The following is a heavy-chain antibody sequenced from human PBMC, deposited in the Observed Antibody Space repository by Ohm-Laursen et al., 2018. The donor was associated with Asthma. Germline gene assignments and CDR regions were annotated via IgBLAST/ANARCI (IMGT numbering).Heavy chain of an antibody. D-gene: IGHD2-2*01. J-gene: IGHJ4*02. CDR1: GFTFSSYG. CDR2: ISYDGSNK. CDR3: AKSGVVVPAANGHFDY. V-gene: IGHV3-30*18. Sequence: SLRLSCSASGFTFSSYGMHWVRQAPGKGLEWVAVISYDGSNKYYADSVKGRFTISRDNSKNTLYLQMNSLRAEDTAVYYCAKSGVVVPAANGHFDYWGQGTLVTVSS.